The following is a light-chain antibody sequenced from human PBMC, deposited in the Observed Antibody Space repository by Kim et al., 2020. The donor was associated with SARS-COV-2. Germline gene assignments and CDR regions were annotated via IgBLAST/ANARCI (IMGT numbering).Light chain of an antibody. J-gene: IGLJ1*01. Sequence: APGKTARITCGGNNIGSKSVQWYQQKPGQAPVVVIKDDSDRPSGIPERFSGSNSGNTATLTISRVEAGDEAYYYCQVWDTPSDHFVFGAGTKVTVL. CDR1: NIGSKS. CDR2: DDS. V-gene: IGLV3-21*03. CDR3: QVWDTPSDHFV.